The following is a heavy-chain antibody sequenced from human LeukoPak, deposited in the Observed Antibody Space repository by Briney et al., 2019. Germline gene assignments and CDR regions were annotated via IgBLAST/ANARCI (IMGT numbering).Heavy chain of an antibody. CDR1: GYTFTNYD. CDR3: ARGPIVVVTPYAFDI. Sequence: ASVKVSCKASGYTFTNYDINWVRQATGQGLEWMGWMNPNSGNTDYAQKLQGRVTMTTDTSTSTAYMELRSLRSDDTAVYYCARGPIVVVTPYAFDIWGQGTMVTVSS. CDR2: MNPNSGNT. V-gene: IGHV1-8*01. J-gene: IGHJ3*02. D-gene: IGHD3-22*01.